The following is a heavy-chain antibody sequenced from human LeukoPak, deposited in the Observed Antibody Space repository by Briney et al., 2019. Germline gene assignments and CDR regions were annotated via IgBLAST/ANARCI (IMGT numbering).Heavy chain of an antibody. D-gene: IGHD3-10*01. CDR3: AREGYYGSGSPPSLYFDY. V-gene: IGHV3-30*04. CDR2: ISSDGSKN. CDR1: GFTFTNYA. Sequence: GRSLRLSCAASGFTFTNYAMHWVRQTPGKGLEWVALISSDGSKNIYADPVKGRFTISRDNSRSTLYLQMNSLRPEDTAIYYCAREGYYGSGSPPSLYFDYWGQGTLVTVSS. J-gene: IGHJ4*02.